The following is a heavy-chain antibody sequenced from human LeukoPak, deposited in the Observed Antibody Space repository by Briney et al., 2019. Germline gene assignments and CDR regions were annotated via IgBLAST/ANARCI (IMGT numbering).Heavy chain of an antibody. CDR2: AYYSEST. J-gene: IGHJ4*02. CDR3: TKAVGNHVTVC. D-gene: IGHD1-14*01. Sequence: SETLSLTCTVSGGSISSYYWSWIRQPPGQGLEWVGYAYYSESTNYNHSLKSRGTISIDTSKNKFHLKLKSMTAAAAAAYYCTKAVGNHVTVCWGQGTGVSVSS. CDR1: GGSISSYY. V-gene: IGHV4-59*01.